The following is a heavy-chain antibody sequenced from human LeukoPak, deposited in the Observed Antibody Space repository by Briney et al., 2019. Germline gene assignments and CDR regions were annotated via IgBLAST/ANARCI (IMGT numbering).Heavy chain of an antibody. CDR2: ISWNSGSI. D-gene: IGHD1-26*01. V-gene: IGHV3-9*01. CDR1: GFIFDDYA. J-gene: IGHJ4*02. CDR3: AKGRIVGALIN. Sequence: GGSLRLSCAASGFIFDDYAMHWVRQAPGKGLEWVSGISWNSGSIGYADSVKGRFTISRDNTKNSLYLQMNSLRAEDTALYYCAKGRIVGALINWGQGTLVTVSS.